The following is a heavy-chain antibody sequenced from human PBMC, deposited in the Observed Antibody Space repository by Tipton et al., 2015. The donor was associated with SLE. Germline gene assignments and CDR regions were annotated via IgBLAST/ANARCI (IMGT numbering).Heavy chain of an antibody. J-gene: IGHJ2*01. CDR1: GDSISSSAYY. CDR3: ARQGSDWVWYFDL. Sequence: TLSLTCTVSGDSISSSAYYWGWVRQPPGKGLEWIGTIFYSGSTNYDPSLKSRVTMSLDTSENQFSLKLTSVTAADTAVYYCARQGSDWVWYFDLWGRGTLVTVSS. CDR2: IFYSGST. V-gene: IGHV4-39*01. D-gene: IGHD2-21*01.